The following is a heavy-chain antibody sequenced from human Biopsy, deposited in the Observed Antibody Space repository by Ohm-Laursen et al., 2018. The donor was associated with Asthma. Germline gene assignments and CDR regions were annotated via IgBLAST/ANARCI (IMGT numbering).Heavy chain of an antibody. CDR3: ARVVSYGDIYFGIDV. CDR2: VFWSGST. J-gene: IGHJ6*02. Sequence: PSDTLSLTCRVSGGYTGSSDHHWAWIRQAPGKGLEWIGFVFWSGSTHYSRSLERRVPISIDTATNEFSMKLWSVTPADTAVYFCARVVSYGDIYFGIDVWGPGNTVVVS. CDR1: GGYTGSSDHH. D-gene: IGHD4-17*01. V-gene: IGHV4-30-4*02.